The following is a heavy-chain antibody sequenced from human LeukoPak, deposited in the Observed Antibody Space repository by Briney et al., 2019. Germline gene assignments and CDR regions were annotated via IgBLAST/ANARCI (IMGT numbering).Heavy chain of an antibody. CDR1: GFTFSSFW. V-gene: IGHV3-74*01. Sequence: PGRSLRLSCAASGFTFSSFWMHWVRQAPGKGLGWVSRINSVGSSTRYADSVKGRFTISRDNARNTLYLQMNSLRAEDTAVYYCARERTSGWDAFDTWGQGTLVTVSS. J-gene: IGHJ5*02. D-gene: IGHD6-19*01. CDR2: INSVGSST. CDR3: ARERTSGWDAFDT.